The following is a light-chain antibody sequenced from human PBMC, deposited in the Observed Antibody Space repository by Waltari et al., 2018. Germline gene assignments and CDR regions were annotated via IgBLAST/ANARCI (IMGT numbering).Light chain of an antibody. CDR3: QQYYSALWT. J-gene: IGKJ1*01. V-gene: IGKV4-1*01. CDR2: WAS. Sequence: DIVMTQSPDSLPVSLGERATMKCKSSQSVLYSSNNKNYLAWYQQKPGQPPKLLIHWASTRESGVPDRFSGSGSGTDFTLTISSLQAEDVAVYYCQQYYSALWTFGQGTKVEIK. CDR1: QSVLYSSNNKNY.